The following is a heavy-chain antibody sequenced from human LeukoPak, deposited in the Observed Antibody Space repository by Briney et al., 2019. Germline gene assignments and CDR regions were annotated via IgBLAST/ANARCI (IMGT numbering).Heavy chain of an antibody. Sequence: TGGSLRLSCAASGFTFSSYGMHWVRQAPGKGLEWVAFIRYDGSNKYYADSVKGRFTISRDNSKSTLYRQMNSLRAEDTAVYYRAKDRAGYCSGGSCFSSFGYWGQGTLVTVSS. CDR2: IRYDGSNK. D-gene: IGHD2-15*01. V-gene: IGHV3-30*02. CDR1: GFTFSSYG. J-gene: IGHJ4*02. CDR3: AKDRAGYCSGGSCFSSFGY.